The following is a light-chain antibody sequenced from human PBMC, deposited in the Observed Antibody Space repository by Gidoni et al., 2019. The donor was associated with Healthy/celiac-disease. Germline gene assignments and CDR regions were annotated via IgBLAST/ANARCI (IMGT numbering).Light chain of an antibody. CDR2: AAS. J-gene: IGKJ4*01. CDR1: QGSSNY. V-gene: IGKV1-27*01. Sequence: DIQMTQSPSSLSASVGDSVTITCRASQGSSNYLAWYQQKPGKVPKLLISAASTLQSGVPSRFSGSGSGTDFTLTISSLQPEDVATYYCQKYNSAPPLTFGGGTKVEIK. CDR3: QKYNSAPPLT.